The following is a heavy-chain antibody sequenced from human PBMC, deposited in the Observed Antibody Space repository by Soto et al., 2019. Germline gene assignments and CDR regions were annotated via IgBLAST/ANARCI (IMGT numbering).Heavy chain of an antibody. Sequence: EASVKVSCKASGVTFSSYAISWVRQAPGQGLEWMGGIIPIFGTANYAQKFQGRVTITADESTSTAYMELRSVTAADTAVYYCARQKVAAGSHHGMDVWGQGTTVTVSS. D-gene: IGHD2-15*01. CDR1: GVTFSSYA. V-gene: IGHV1-69*13. J-gene: IGHJ6*02. CDR3: ARQKVAAGSHHGMDV. CDR2: IIPIFGTA.